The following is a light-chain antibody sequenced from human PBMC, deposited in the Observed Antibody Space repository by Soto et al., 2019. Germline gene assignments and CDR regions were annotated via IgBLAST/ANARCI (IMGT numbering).Light chain of an antibody. J-gene: IGKJ4*01. CDR1: QSIGTY. Sequence: EIVLTQSPATLSLSPGERATLFCRASQSIGTYLAWYQQKSGQAPRLLIYDASSRATGIPDRFSGSGSGTDFTLTISRLEPEDFAVYYCQQYGSSPTFGGGTKVEIK. CDR2: DAS. V-gene: IGKV3-20*01. CDR3: QQYGSSPT.